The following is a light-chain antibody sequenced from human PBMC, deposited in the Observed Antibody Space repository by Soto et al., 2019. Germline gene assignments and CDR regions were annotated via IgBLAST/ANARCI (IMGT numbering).Light chain of an antibody. CDR2: AAS. Sequence: DIQMTQSPSSVSAPVGDRVTITCRASQGVGSWLAWYQQKPGKAPKLLIFAASSLQSGVPSRFSGSGSGTDFTLTISSLQPEDGASYYCQQASSFPWTFGQGTDVEIK. CDR3: QQASSFPWT. J-gene: IGKJ1*01. V-gene: IGKV1-12*01. CDR1: QGVGSW.